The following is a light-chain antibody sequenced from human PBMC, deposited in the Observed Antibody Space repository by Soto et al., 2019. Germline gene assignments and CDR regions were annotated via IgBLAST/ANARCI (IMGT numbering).Light chain of an antibody. CDR1: QPISNY. CDR2: SAS. V-gene: IGKV1-9*01. Sequence: DIQLTQSPSFLSASVGDRVTITCRASQPISNYLAWYQQKPGKAPELLIYSASTLQSGVPSRFSGSGSWTEFSLTISSLQPDDFATYYCQQYNSYRTFGQGTKVDI. CDR3: QQYNSYRT. J-gene: IGKJ1*01.